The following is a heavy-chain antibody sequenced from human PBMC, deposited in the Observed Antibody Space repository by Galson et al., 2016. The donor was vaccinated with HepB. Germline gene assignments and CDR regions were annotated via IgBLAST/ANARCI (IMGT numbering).Heavy chain of an antibody. CDR1: GFTFNNYN. CDR3: ARRGYFDS. V-gene: IGHV3-48*01. J-gene: IGHJ4*02. CDR2: ISNSSRTT. Sequence: SLRLSCAGSGFTFNNYNMNWVRQVPGKGLEWVSFISNSSRTTHYSDSVQGRFTISRDNPRNSVYLQMNSLRVEDTAVYYCARRGYFDSWGRGTQVTVST.